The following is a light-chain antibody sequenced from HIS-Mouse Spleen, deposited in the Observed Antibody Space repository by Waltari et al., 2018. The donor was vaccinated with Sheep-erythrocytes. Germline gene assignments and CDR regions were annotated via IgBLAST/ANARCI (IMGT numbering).Light chain of an antibody. CDR3: QQFNNYPRT. J-gene: IGKJ1*01. CDR1: QGISSA. Sequence: AIQLTQSPSPLSASVVDRVTITCRASQGISSALAWYQQKPGKDPKLLIYDASSLESGVPSRFSGSGSGTDFTLTISSLQPEDFATYYCQQFNNYPRTFGQGTKVEIK. CDR2: DAS. V-gene: IGKV1D-13*01.